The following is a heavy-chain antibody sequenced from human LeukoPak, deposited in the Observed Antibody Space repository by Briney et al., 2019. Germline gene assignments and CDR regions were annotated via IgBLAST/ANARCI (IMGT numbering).Heavy chain of an antibody. CDR3: ARGTVVVPAAILRPPFDY. Sequence: ASVKVSCKASGYTFTSYYMHWVRQAPGQGLEWMGIINPSGGSTSYAQKFQGRVTMTRDTSTSTVYMELSSLRSGDTAVYYCARGTVVVPAAILRPPFDYWGQGTLVTVSS. J-gene: IGHJ4*02. CDR2: INPSGGST. V-gene: IGHV1-46*01. CDR1: GYTFTSYY. D-gene: IGHD2-2*01.